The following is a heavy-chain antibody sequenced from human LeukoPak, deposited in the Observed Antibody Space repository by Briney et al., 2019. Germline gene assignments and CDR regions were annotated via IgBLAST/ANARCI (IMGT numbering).Heavy chain of an antibody. D-gene: IGHD2-2*01. CDR3: AKDGIVVVPADDY. V-gene: IGHV3-7*03. CDR1: GFTFSSYA. Sequence: GGSLRLSCAASGFTFSSYAMSWVRQAPGKGLEWVANIKQDGSEKYYVDSVKGRFTISRDNAKNSLYLQMNSLRAEDTAVYYCAKDGIVVVPADDYWGQGTLVTVSS. J-gene: IGHJ4*02. CDR2: IKQDGSEK.